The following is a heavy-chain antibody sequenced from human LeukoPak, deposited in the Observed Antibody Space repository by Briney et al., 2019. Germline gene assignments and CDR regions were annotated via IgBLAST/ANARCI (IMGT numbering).Heavy chain of an antibody. V-gene: IGHV3-9*01. CDR2: ISWNSGSI. Sequence: GGSLRLSCAASGFTFSRYAMKWVRQAPGKGLEWVSGISWNSGSIGYADSVKGRFTIPRDNAKNSLHLQMNSLIPEDTALYYCARDPSYDILTGYNHFDSWGQGTLVTVSS. D-gene: IGHD3-9*01. CDR3: ARDPSYDILTGYNHFDS. J-gene: IGHJ4*02. CDR1: GFTFSRYA.